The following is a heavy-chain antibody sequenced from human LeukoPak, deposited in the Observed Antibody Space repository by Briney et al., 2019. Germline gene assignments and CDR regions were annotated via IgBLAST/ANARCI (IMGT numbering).Heavy chain of an antibody. V-gene: IGHV4-34*01. D-gene: IGHD3-3*01. J-gene: IGHJ4*02. CDR1: GGSFSGYY. CDR2: INHSGST. CDR3: ARGGIRITIFGVATRGFDY. Sequence: SETLSLTCAVYGGSFSGYYWSWIRQPPGKGLEWIGEINHSGSTNYNPSLKSRVTISVDTSKNQFSLKLSSVTAADTAVYYCARGGIRITIFGVATRGFDYWGQGALVTVSS.